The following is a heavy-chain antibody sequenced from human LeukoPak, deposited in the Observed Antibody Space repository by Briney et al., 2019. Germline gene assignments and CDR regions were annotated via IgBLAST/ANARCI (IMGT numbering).Heavy chain of an antibody. Sequence: PSETLSLTCTVSGGSISSYYWSWIRQPPGKGLEWIGSIHYSGSTNYNPSLKSRVTISVDTSKNQFSLKLSSVTAADTAVYYCARGYCSGGSCYSYYYYNYMDVWGKGTTVTVSS. V-gene: IGHV4-59*12. J-gene: IGHJ6*03. CDR3: ARGYCSGGSCYSYYYYNYMDV. D-gene: IGHD2-15*01. CDR2: IHYSGST. CDR1: GGSISSYY.